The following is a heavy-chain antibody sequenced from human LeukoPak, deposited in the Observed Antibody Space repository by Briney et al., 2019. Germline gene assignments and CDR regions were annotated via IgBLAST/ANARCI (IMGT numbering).Heavy chain of an antibody. Sequence: ASVKVSCKASGYTFTGYYMHWVRQAPGQGLEWMGWINPNSGGTNYAQKFQGRVTMTRDTSISTAYMELSRLRSDDTAVYYCARWGSSTRYYYYGMDVWGQGTTVTVSS. D-gene: IGHD6-6*01. V-gene: IGHV1-2*02. CDR2: INPNSGGT. CDR1: GYTFTGYY. J-gene: IGHJ6*02. CDR3: ARWGSSTRYYYYGMDV.